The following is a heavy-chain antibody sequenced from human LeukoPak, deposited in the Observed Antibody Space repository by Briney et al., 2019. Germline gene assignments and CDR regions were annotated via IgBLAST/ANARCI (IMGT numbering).Heavy chain of an antibody. Sequence: LRLSCAASGFTFDDYAMHWVRQAPGKGLEWVSGISWNSGSIVYADSVKGRFTISRDNAKNSLYLQMNSLRAEDMALYYCAKGGYYYDSSGHAFDIWGQGTMVTVSS. J-gene: IGHJ3*02. CDR1: GFTFDDYA. CDR2: ISWNSGSI. V-gene: IGHV3-9*03. D-gene: IGHD3-22*01. CDR3: AKGGYYYDSSGHAFDI.